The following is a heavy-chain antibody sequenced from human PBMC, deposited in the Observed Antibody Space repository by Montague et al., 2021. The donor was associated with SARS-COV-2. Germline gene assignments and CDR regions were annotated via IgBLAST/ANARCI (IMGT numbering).Heavy chain of an antibody. CDR1: GGSLSGYY. CDR2: INHSGST. Sequence: SETLSLTCAVYGGSLSGYYWSWIRQPPGKGLERIGEINHSGSTNYNPSLNSRVTISLDTSKTQFSLKLSLVTAADTAVYYCARGRRRYDWRDETSYYYGMDVWGQGTTVTVSS. V-gene: IGHV4-34*01. J-gene: IGHJ6*02. CDR3: ARGRRRYDWRDETSYYYGMDV. D-gene: IGHD1-20*01.